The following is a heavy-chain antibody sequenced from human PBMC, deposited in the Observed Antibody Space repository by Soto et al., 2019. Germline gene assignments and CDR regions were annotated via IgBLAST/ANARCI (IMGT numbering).Heavy chain of an antibody. J-gene: IGHJ6*02. CDR1: GGTFSSYA. CDR2: IIPISETT. V-gene: IGHV1-69*01. Sequence: QVQLVQSGAEVKKPGSSVKVSCKASGGTFSSYAISWVRQAPGQGLEWMGGIIPISETTNYAQKFQGRVTITADESKSTAYMELSSLRSEDTAVYYCARSQGSSTSLEIYYYYYYGMGAWGQGTTVTVSS. CDR3: ARSQGSSTSLEIYYYYYYGMGA. D-gene: IGHD2-2*01.